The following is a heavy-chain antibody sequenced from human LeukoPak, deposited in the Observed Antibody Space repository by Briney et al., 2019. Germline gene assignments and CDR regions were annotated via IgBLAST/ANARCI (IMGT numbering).Heavy chain of an antibody. D-gene: IGHD4-17*01. CDR3: ARNRSVTTTPGFDH. Sequence: SETLSLTCAVSGYSIRSGDDWGWIRQSPGKGLEWIGSIYHSGSTHYNPSLKSRVTISVDTSKNQFSLMLSSETAADTAVYYCARNRSVTTTPGFDHWGHGTLVTVSS. CDR1: GYSIRSGDD. CDR2: IYHSGST. V-gene: IGHV4-38-2*01. J-gene: IGHJ4*01.